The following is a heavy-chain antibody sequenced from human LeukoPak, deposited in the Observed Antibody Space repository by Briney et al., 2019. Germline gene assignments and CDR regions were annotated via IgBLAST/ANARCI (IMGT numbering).Heavy chain of an antibody. D-gene: IGHD2-15*01. CDR3: ARIAAGCSGGSCYLFWFDP. CDR2: ISAYNGNT. J-gene: IGHJ5*02. Sequence: ASVKVSCKASGYTFTSYGISWVRQAPGQGLEWMGWISAYNGNTNYAQKLQGRVTMTTDTSTSTAYMELRSLRSDDTAVYYCARIAAGCSGGSCYLFWFDPWGQGTLVTVSS. CDR1: GYTFTSYG. V-gene: IGHV1-18*01.